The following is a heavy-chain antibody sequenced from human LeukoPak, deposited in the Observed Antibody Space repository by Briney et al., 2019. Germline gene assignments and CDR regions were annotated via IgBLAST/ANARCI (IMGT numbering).Heavy chain of an antibody. CDR2: ISSSSSYI. D-gene: IGHD6-13*01. V-gene: IGHV3-21*01. J-gene: IGHJ4*02. CDR3: AKDPGYSSTWFSHLDY. CDR1: GFTFSSYS. Sequence: PGGSLRLSCAASGFTFSSYSMNWVRQAPGKGLEWVSSISSSSSYIYYADSVKGRFTISRDNAKNSLYLQMNSLRPDDTAVYYCAKDPGYSSTWFSHLDYWGQGTLVAVSS.